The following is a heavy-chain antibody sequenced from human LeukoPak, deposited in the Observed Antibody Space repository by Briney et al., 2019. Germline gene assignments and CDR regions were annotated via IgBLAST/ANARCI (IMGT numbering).Heavy chain of an antibody. Sequence: PGGSLRLSCAASGFTFSSYSMNWARQAPGKGLEWVSYISSSGSTIYYADSVKGRFTISRDNSKNTLYLQMNSLRAEDAAVYYCAKDRSVRGVLDYWGQGTLVTVSS. D-gene: IGHD3-10*01. J-gene: IGHJ4*02. V-gene: IGHV3-48*01. CDR3: AKDRSVRGVLDY. CDR2: ISSSGSTI. CDR1: GFTFSSYS.